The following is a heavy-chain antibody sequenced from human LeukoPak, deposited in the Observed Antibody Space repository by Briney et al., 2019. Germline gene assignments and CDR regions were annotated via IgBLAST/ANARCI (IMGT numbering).Heavy chain of an antibody. CDR1: GYTLTELS. D-gene: IGHD3-3*01. Sequence: ASVKVSCKVSGYTLTELSMHWVRQAPGKGLEWMGGFDPEDGETIYAQKFQGRVTMTEDTSTDTAYMELSSLRSEDTAVYYCARDKDRYDFWSGYLFDPWGQGTLVTVSS. V-gene: IGHV1-24*01. J-gene: IGHJ5*02. CDR2: FDPEDGET. CDR3: ARDKDRYDFWSGYLFDP.